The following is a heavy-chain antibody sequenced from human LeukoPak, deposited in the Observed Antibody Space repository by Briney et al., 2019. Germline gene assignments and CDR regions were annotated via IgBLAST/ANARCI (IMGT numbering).Heavy chain of an antibody. J-gene: IGHJ4*02. CDR2: IYYSGST. Sequence: SETLSLTCTVSGGSISSYYWSWIRQPPGKGLGWIGYIYYSGSTNYNPSLKSRVTISVDTSKNQFSLKLSSVTAADTAVYYCARGGLLWFGDYFDYWGQGTLVTVSS. V-gene: IGHV4-59*12. CDR1: GGSISSYY. CDR3: ARGGLLWFGDYFDY. D-gene: IGHD3-10*01.